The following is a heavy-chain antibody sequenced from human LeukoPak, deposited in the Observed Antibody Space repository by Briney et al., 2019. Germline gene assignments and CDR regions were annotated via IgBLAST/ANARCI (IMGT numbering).Heavy chain of an antibody. CDR1: GGSISSYY. Sequence: PSETLSLTCTVSGGSISSYYRSWIRQPPGKGLEWIGYIYYSGSTNYNPSLKSRVTISVDTSKNQFSLKLSSVTAADTAVYYCAREFTAFDIWGQGTMVTVSS. CDR3: AREFTAFDI. J-gene: IGHJ3*02. CDR2: IYYSGST. V-gene: IGHV4-59*01.